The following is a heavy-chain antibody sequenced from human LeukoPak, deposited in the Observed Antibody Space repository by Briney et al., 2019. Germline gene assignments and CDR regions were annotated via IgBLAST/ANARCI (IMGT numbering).Heavy chain of an antibody. CDR2: INSDGSST. D-gene: IGHD1-1*01. V-gene: IGHV3-74*01. CDR3: VRGGGARDWNDGGF. Sequence: QPGGSLRLSCAASGFTFSSYWMQWVRQAPGKGLVWVSRINSDGSSTSYADSVKGRFTISRDNAKKSVSLQMNSLRAEDTAVYYCVRGGGARDWNDGGFWGQGTMVTVSS. J-gene: IGHJ3*01. CDR1: GFTFSSYW.